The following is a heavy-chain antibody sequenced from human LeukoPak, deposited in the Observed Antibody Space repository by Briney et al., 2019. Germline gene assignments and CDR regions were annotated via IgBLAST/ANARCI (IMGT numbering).Heavy chain of an antibody. J-gene: IGHJ4*02. CDR3: ARECGGDCSYYFDY. D-gene: IGHD2-21*01. Sequence: ASVKVSCKASGYTFTGYYMHWVRQAPGQGLEWMGWINPNSGGTNYAQKFQGRVTMTRDTPISTAYMELSRLRSDDTAVYYCARECGGDCSYYFDYWGQGTLVTVSS. CDR2: INPNSGGT. V-gene: IGHV1-2*02. CDR1: GYTFTGYY.